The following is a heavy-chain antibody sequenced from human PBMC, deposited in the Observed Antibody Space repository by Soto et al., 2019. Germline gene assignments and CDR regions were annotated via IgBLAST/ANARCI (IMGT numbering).Heavy chain of an antibody. CDR3: ARGSRDCSSTICSYSFDY. CDR2: MNPNTGNT. J-gene: IGHJ4*02. V-gene: IGHV1-8*01. CDR1: GYTFANYD. Sequence: QVQLVQSGAEVKKPGASVKVSCKASGYTFANYDINWVRQATGQGLEWMGWMNPNTGNTGYAQKFQGRVTMTRNTSISTAYMELSSLRSEDTAVYYCARGSRDCSSTICSYSFDYWGQGSLVTVSS. D-gene: IGHD2-2*01.